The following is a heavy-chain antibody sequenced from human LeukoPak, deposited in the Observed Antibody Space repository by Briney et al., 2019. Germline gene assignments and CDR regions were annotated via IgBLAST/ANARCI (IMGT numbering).Heavy chain of an antibody. V-gene: IGHV1-69*04. CDR3: ASSTYYYDSSGYHTFFDY. Sequence: SVKVSCKASGGTFSSHAISWVRQAPGQGLEWMGRIIPILGIANYAQKFQGRVTITADKSTSTAYMELSSLRSEDTAVYYCASSTYYYDSSGYHTFFDYWGQGTLVTVSS. CDR2: IIPILGIA. CDR1: GGTFSSHA. D-gene: IGHD3-22*01. J-gene: IGHJ4*02.